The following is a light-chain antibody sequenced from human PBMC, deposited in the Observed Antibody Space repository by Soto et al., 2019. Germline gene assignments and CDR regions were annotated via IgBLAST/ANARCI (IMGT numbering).Light chain of an antibody. V-gene: IGLV2-14*01. Sequence: QSALTQPASVSGSPGQSITISCTGTSSDAGGYNYVSWYQQHPGKAPKLIIYDVSYRPSGVSSRFSASKSGNAASLTISGLQAEDEADYYCNSYSSSSTPCVFGSGTKLTVL. J-gene: IGLJ1*01. CDR2: DVS. CDR1: SSDAGGYNY. CDR3: NSYSSSSTPCV.